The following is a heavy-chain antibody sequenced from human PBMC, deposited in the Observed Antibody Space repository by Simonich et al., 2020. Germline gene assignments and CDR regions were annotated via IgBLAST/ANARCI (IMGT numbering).Heavy chain of an antibody. CDR1: GGSISSSSYY. Sequence: QLQLQESGPGLVKPSETLSLTCTVSGGSISSSSYYWGWIRQPPGKGLEWIGSISYSGHTYYNPSLKSRVTISVDTSKNQFSLKLSSVTAADTAVYYCARHAGFAFDIWGQGTMVTVSS. D-gene: IGHD6-13*01. V-gene: IGHV4-39*01. CDR2: ISYSGHT. CDR3: ARHAGFAFDI. J-gene: IGHJ3*02.